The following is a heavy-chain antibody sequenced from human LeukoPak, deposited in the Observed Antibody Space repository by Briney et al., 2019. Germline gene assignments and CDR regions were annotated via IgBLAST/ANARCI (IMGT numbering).Heavy chain of an antibody. Sequence: PGGSLRLSCAASGFTFSSYAMSWVRQAPGKGLEWVSGISGSGGSTYYADSVKGRFTISRDNSKNTLYLQMNSLRAEDTAVYYCAREEYYYDSSDYWGQGTLVTVSS. J-gene: IGHJ4*02. D-gene: IGHD3-22*01. CDR3: AREEYYYDSSDY. CDR1: GFTFSSYA. V-gene: IGHV3-23*01. CDR2: ISGSGGST.